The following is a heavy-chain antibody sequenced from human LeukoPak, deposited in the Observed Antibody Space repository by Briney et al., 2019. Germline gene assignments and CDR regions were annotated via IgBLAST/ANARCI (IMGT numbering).Heavy chain of an antibody. D-gene: IGHD2-21*02. CDR2: IIPIFGTA. J-gene: IGHJ5*02. CDR1: GGTFSSYA. V-gene: IGHV1-69*05. Sequence: SVKVSCKASGGTFSSYAISWVRQAPGQGLEWMGGIIPIFGTANYAQKFQGRVTITTDESTSTAYMELSGLRSEDTAVYYCARGLCGPHCGGDRNWFDPWGQGTLVTVSS. CDR3: ARGLCGPHCGGDRNWFDP.